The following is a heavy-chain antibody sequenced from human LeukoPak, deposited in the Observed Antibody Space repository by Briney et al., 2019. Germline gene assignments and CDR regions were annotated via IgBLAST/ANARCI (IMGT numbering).Heavy chain of an antibody. D-gene: IGHD2-15*01. CDR3: AREDCSGGSCYKGAFDS. Sequence: GRSLRLSCAASGFTFSSYAMHWVRQAPGKGLEWVAVISYDGSNKYYADSVKGRFTISRDNTKNTLYLQMNSLRAEDTAVYYCAREDCSGGSCYKGAFDSWGQGTMVTVSS. V-gene: IGHV3-30*04. J-gene: IGHJ3*02. CDR1: GFTFSSYA. CDR2: ISYDGSNK.